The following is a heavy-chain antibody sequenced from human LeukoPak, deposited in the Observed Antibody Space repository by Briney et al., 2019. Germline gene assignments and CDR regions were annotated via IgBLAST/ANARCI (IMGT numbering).Heavy chain of an antibody. Sequence: GASVKVSCKASGYSFPSYGITWVRQAPGQGLEWMGWISAYNDNTNYAQKFQDRLTMTTDTSTSTAYMEVRSLISDDTAVYYCARDRGFCSGGSCSNAQYQWLDPGGQGTLVIVSS. CDR3: ARDRGFCSGGSCSNAQYQWLDP. CDR2: ISAYNDNT. CDR1: GYSFPSYG. J-gene: IGHJ5*02. D-gene: IGHD2-15*01. V-gene: IGHV1-18*01.